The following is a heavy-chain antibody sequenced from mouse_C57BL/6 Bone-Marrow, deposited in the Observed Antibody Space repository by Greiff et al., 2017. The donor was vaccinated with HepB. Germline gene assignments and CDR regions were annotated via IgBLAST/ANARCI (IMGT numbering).Heavy chain of an antibody. D-gene: IGHD3-2*02. CDR2: IYPSDSET. J-gene: IGHJ2*01. CDR1: GYTFTSYW. Sequence: QVQLQQPGAELVRPGSSVKLSCKASGYTFTSYWMDWVKQRPGQGLEWIGNIYPSDSETHYNQKFKDKATLTVDKSSSTAYMQLSSLTSEDSAVYYCATAQALDYWGQGTTLTVSS. V-gene: IGHV1-61*01. CDR3: ATAQALDY.